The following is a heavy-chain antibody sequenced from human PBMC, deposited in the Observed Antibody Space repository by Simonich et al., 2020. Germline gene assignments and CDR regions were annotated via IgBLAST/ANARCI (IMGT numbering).Heavy chain of an antibody. CDR3: ARDSSYYAFDI. Sequence: EAQLVESGGGLVQPGGSLRLSCAASGFTFSSYSMNWVRQAPGKGREWVSYISSSSSTIYYADSVKGRFTISRDNAKNSLYLQMNSLRAEDTAVYYCARDSSYYAFDIWGQGTMVTVSS. D-gene: IGHD5-12*01. CDR2: ISSSSSTI. J-gene: IGHJ3*02. V-gene: IGHV3-48*01. CDR1: GFTFSSYS.